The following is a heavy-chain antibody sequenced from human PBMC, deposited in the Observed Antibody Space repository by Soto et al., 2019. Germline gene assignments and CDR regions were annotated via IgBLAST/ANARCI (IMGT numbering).Heavy chain of an antibody. J-gene: IGHJ4*02. CDR2: IHYSGST. CDR1: GGSISSYY. Sequence: QVQLQESGPGLVKPSETLSLTCTVSGGSISSYYWSWIRQPPGKGLEWIGNIHYSGSTNYNPSLNGRVTMSAATSKSPFPLKPTSVTAADTAVYYCARRGPVAGKTIFDYWGQGTLVTVSS. D-gene: IGHD6-13*01. CDR3: ARRGPVAGKTIFDY. V-gene: IGHV4-59*08.